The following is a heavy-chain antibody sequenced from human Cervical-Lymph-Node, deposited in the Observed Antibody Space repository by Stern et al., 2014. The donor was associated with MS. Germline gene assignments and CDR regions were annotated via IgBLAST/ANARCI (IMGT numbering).Heavy chain of an antibody. Sequence: QLQLQESGPGLVKPSETLSLTCSVSGGATTNINYYWSWIRQYPGKGLEWIGCIYNSGDTYYNPSLESRAAMAIDTSKNQFSLKLRSVTAADTAVYYCAREPDYWGQGILVTVSS. CDR1: GGATTNINYY. CDR3: AREPDY. V-gene: IGHV4-31*03. CDR2: IYNSGDT. J-gene: IGHJ4*02.